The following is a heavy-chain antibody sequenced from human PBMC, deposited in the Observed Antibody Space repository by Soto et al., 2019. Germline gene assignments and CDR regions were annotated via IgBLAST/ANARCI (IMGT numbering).Heavy chain of an antibody. J-gene: IGHJ4*02. V-gene: IGHV4-31*03. D-gene: IGHD2-2*01. CDR2: IYYSGST. CDR1: GGSISSGGYY. CDR3: ARDCSSTSCYLL. Sequence: KASETLSLTCTVSGGSISSGGYYWSWIRQHPGKGLEWIGYIYYSGSTYYNPSLKSRVTISVDTSKNQFSLKLSSVTAADTAVYYCARDCSSTSCYLLWGQGTLVTVSS.